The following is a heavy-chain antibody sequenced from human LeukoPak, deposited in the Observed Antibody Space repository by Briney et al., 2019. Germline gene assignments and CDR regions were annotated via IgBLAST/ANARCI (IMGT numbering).Heavy chain of an antibody. CDR1: GYTFTGYY. J-gene: IGHJ5*02. V-gene: IGHV1-2*02. D-gene: IGHD3-10*01. CDR3: ARVDFGSYNWFDP. Sequence: ASVKVSCKASGYTFTGYYMHWVRQAPGQGLEWMGWINPNSGGTNYAQKFQGRVTMTRDTSISTAYMELSRLRSDDTAVYYCARVDFGSYNWFDPWGQGTLVTVSS. CDR2: INPNSGGT.